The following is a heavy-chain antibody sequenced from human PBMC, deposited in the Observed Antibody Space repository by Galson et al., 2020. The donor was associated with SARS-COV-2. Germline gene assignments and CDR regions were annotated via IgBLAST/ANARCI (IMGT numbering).Heavy chain of an antibody. D-gene: IGHD6-6*01. CDR2: IRSKANSYAT. CDR1: GFTFSDSA. CDR3: NRVPPYSSSFWDAFDI. J-gene: IGHJ3*02. Sequence: GGSLRLSCAASGFTFSDSAMHWVRQASGKGLEWVGRIRSKANSYATAYAASVKGRFTISRDDSKNTAYLQMNSLKTEDTAVYYCNRVPPYSSSFWDAFDIWGQGTMVTVSS. V-gene: IGHV3-73*01.